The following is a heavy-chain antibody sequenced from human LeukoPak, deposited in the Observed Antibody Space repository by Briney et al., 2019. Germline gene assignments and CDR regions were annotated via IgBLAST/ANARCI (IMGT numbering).Heavy chain of an antibody. V-gene: IGHV4-59*01. CDR2: IYYSGST. J-gene: IGHJ4*02. Sequence: PSETLSLTCTVSGGSISSYYWSWIRQPPGKGLEWIGYIYYSGSTNYNSSLKSRVTISVDTSKNQFSLKLNSVTAADTAVYYCATLYCSRTSCYVDYWGQGTLVTVSS. D-gene: IGHD2-2*01. CDR1: GGSISSYY. CDR3: ATLYCSRTSCYVDY.